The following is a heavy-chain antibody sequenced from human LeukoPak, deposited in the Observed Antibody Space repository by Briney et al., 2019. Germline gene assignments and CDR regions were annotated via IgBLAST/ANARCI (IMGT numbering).Heavy chain of an antibody. CDR1: GDSISSGDYY. CDR2: ISSSGST. V-gene: IGHV4-61*02. CDR3: AMLGATTP. J-gene: IGHJ5*02. Sequence: PSETLSLTCTVSGDSISSGDYYWSWIRQPAGKGLEWIGRISSSGSTNYNPSLKSRVTISVDTSKNQFSLKLSSVTAADTAVYYCAMLGATTPWGQGTLVTVSS. D-gene: IGHD1-26*01.